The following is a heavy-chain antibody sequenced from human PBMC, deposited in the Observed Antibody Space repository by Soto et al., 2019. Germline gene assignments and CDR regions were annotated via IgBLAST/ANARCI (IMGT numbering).Heavy chain of an antibody. CDR2: ISSSGYI. CDR3: ARDCSGGSCYPGMEV. J-gene: IGHJ6*02. D-gene: IGHD2-15*01. V-gene: IGHV3-21*01. CDR1: GFNFNSYT. Sequence: GGSLRLSCAASGFNFNSYTINCVRQAPGKRLEWLSSISSSGYIFSTDSVRGRFTISRDNAKNAVYLQINSLRAEDTAVYFCARDCSGGSCYPGMEVWGQGTTVTVSS.